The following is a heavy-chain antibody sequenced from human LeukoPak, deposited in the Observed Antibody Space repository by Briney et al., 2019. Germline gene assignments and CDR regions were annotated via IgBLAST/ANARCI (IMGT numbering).Heavy chain of an antibody. CDR1: GGSFSGYY. D-gene: IGHD5-24*01. J-gene: IGHJ4*02. CDR2: INHSGST. Sequence: PSETLSLTCAVYGGSFSGYYWSWIRQPPGKGLEWIGEINHSGSTNYNPSLKSRVTISVDTSKNQFSLKLSSVTAADTAVYYCARRGWLQFYHWGQGTLVTVSS. V-gene: IGHV4-34*01. CDR3: ARRGWLQFYH.